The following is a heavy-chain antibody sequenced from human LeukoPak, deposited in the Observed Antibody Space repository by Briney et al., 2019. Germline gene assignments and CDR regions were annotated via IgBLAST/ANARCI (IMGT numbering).Heavy chain of an antibody. D-gene: IGHD3-22*01. V-gene: IGHV1-69*06. CDR2: IIPIFGTA. CDR1: GGTFSSYA. Sequence: GGSLRLSCAASGGTFSSYAISWVRQAPGQGLEWMGGIIPIFGTANYAQKFQGRVTITADKSTSTAYMELSSLRSEDTAVYYCARAYDSSGEDAFDIWGQGTMVTVSS. CDR3: ARAYDSSGEDAFDI. J-gene: IGHJ3*02.